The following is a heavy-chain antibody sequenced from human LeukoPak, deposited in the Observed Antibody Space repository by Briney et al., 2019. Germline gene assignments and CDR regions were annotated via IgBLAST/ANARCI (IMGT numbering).Heavy chain of an antibody. J-gene: IGHJ4*02. V-gene: IGHV3-23*01. CDR2: LSPGGGTT. CDR3: ANGVAVAGGFDY. D-gene: IGHD6-19*01. CDR1: GFAFGSEA. Sequence: GGSLRLSCAVSGFAFGSEAMSWVRQSPARGLEWVASLSPGGGTTYYADYVKGRFTISRDNSKNTLYLQMNSLRAEDTAVYYCANGVAVAGGFDYWGQGTLVTVSS.